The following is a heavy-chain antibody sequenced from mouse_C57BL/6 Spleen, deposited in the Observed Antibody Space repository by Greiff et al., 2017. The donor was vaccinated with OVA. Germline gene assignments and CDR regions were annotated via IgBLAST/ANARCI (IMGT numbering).Heavy chain of an antibody. D-gene: IGHD6-5*01. CDR2: IYPGDGDT. Sequence: QVQLQQSGPELVKPGASVKISCKASGYAFSSSWMNWVKQRPGKGLEWIGRIYPGDGDTNYNGKFKGKATLTADKSSSTAYMQISSLTSEDSAVYFCARGGAYDYWGQGTLVTVSA. J-gene: IGHJ3*01. V-gene: IGHV1-82*01. CDR3: ARGGAYDY. CDR1: GYAFSSSW.